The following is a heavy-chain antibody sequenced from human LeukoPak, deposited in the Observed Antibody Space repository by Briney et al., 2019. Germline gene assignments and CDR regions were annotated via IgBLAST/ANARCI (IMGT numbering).Heavy chain of an antibody. V-gene: IGHV4-30-2*01. J-gene: IGHJ5*02. CDR2: IYHSGST. CDR3: ARGIAAANWFDP. CDR1: GGSISSGGYS. Sequence: SQTLSLTCVVSGGSISSGGYSWSWIRQPPGKGLEWIGYIYHSGSTYYNPSLKSRVTISVDRSKNQFSLKLSSVTAADTAVYYCARGIAAANWFDPWGQGTLVTVSS. D-gene: IGHD6-13*01.